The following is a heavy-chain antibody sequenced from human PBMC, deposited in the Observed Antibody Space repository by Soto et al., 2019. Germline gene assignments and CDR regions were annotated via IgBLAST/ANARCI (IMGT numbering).Heavy chain of an antibody. CDR3: VRIRYQLPSSVLWLDP. D-gene: IGHD3-16*01. J-gene: IGHJ5*02. CDR1: GGFLSESY. Sequence: PSETLSLTCAVYGGFLSESYWTWIRQPPGKGLEWIGEINHVGGTNYNPSLKSRVTMSVDTSQDQFSLRLISVTAADTAMYFCVRIRYQLPSSVLWLDPWGQGTPVTVSS. CDR2: INHVGGT. V-gene: IGHV4-34*01.